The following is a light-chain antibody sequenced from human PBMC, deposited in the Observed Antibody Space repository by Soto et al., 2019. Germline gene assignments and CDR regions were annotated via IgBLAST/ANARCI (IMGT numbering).Light chain of an antibody. Sequence: DIQMTQSPSTLSASVGDRVTITCRASQSVGTWVAWYQQKPGKAPKLLIYGASNLESGVPSRFSGSGYGTEFTLTITTLQPDDFATYFCQQYNRNTWSFVPGTKVDIK. CDR2: GAS. J-gene: IGKJ1*01. CDR1: QSVGTW. CDR3: QQYNRNTWS. V-gene: IGKV1-5*01.